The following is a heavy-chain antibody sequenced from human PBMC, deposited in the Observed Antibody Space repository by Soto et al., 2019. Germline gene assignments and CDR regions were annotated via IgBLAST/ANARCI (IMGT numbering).Heavy chain of an antibody. J-gene: IGHJ6*02. Sequence: SVKVSCKASGGTFSSYAICWVRQAPGQGLEWMGGIIPIFGTANYAQKFQGRVTITADESTSTAYMELSSLRSEDTAVYYCAIDSGRTLAGDYYGMDVWGQGTTVTVSS. CDR3: AIDSGRTLAGDYYGMDV. V-gene: IGHV1-69*13. D-gene: IGHD5-12*01. CDR1: GGTFSSYA. CDR2: IIPIFGTA.